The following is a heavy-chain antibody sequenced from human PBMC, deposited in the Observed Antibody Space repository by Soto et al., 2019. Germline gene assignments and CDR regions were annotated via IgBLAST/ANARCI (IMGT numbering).Heavy chain of an antibody. CDR3: ARVRGRLLRFDP. J-gene: IGHJ5*02. CDR1: GGSISSGDYY. CDR2: IYYSGST. V-gene: IGHV4-30-4*01. Sequence: QMQLQESGPGLVKPSQTLSLTCTVSGGSISSGDYYWSWIRQPPGKGLEWIGYIYYSGSTNYNPSLNSRVTISVDTSKNQCSLKLSSVTAAETAVYYCARVRGRLLRFDPWGQGTLVTVSS. D-gene: IGHD2-15*01.